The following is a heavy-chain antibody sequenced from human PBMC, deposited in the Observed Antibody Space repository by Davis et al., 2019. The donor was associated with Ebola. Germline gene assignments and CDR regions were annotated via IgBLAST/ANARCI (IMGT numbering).Heavy chain of an antibody. D-gene: IGHD3-22*01. CDR1: GDTFNSFA. CDR2: IIPMFRSP. Sequence: SVKVSCKSSGDTFNSFALSWVRQAPGQGLEWMGGIIPMFRSPNYAQKFQGRVTISADESTRTVYLQLSSLRSEDTAVYYCARGRTGYYYDSSDSPTWFDPWGQGTLVTVSS. CDR3: ARGRTGYYYDSSDSPTWFDP. V-gene: IGHV1-69*13. J-gene: IGHJ5*02.